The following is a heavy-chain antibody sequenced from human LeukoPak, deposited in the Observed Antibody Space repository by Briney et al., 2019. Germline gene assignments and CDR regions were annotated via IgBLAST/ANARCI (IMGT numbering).Heavy chain of an antibody. CDR2: INSDGSST. Sequence: GGSLRLSCAASRFTFSSYWMHWVRQAPGKGLVWVSRINSDGSSTSYADSVKGRFTISRDNAKNTLYLQMNSLRVEDTAVYYCAAWKSEYYYSVLDVWGQGTTVIVSS. CDR3: AAWKSEYYYSVLDV. CDR1: RFTFSSYW. J-gene: IGHJ6*02. D-gene: IGHD2/OR15-2a*01. V-gene: IGHV3-74*01.